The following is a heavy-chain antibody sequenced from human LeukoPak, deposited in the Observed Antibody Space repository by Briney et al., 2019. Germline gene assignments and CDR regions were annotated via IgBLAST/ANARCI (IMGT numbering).Heavy chain of an antibody. CDR1: GFTFSAYT. J-gene: IGHJ4*02. Sequence: GGSLRLSCAGSGFTFSAYTMHWIRQAPGKGLEWVAIVSPDGEHKYYAGSVNDRFTISRDNSKNTVYLQMDSLRSDDTAIYYCARDKGPVRSYSGSFVFDSWDQGALVTFSS. D-gene: IGHD3-10*01. CDR3: ARDKGPVRSYSGSFVFDS. V-gene: IGHV3-30*04. CDR2: VSPDGEHK.